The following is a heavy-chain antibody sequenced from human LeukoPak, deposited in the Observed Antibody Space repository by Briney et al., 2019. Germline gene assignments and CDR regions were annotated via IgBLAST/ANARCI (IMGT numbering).Heavy chain of an antibody. CDR1: GGSISSYY. Sequence: SETLSLTCTVSGGSISSYYWSWIRQPAGKGLEWIGRIYTSGSTNYNPSLKSRVTMSVDMSKNQFSLKLSSVTAADTAVYYCAGEGRWLQYDYWGQGTLVTVSS. D-gene: IGHD5-24*01. CDR3: AGEGRWLQYDY. J-gene: IGHJ4*02. CDR2: IYTSGST. V-gene: IGHV4-4*07.